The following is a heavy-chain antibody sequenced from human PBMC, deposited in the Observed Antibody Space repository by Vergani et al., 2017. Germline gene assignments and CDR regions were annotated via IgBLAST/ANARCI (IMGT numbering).Heavy chain of an antibody. Sequence: QVQLQESGPGLVKSSETLSLTCSVSFDSIRNLYCNWIRQPPGKGLEWIGSIHYSENTSYNPSLKTRVTISVDTSKNQFSLTLTSVTAADTAVYYCASDTHSGQRADRWGEGILVTVTS. CDR2: IHYSENT. CDR3: ASDTHSGQRADR. CDR1: FDSIRNLY. D-gene: IGHD1-26*01. V-gene: IGHV4-59*11. J-gene: IGHJ5*02.